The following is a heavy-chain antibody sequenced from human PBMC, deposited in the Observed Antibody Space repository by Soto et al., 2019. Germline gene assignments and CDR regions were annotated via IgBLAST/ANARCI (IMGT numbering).Heavy chain of an antibody. J-gene: IGHJ4*02. CDR3: VVQRSDYYKYFDY. CDR2: INGGKGNT. V-gene: IGHV1-3*01. CDR1: RYTFTSYT. D-gene: IGHD1-26*01. Sequence: QVQVVQSGAEVKKPGASVKVSCKASRYTFTSYTIHWVRQAPGQRLEWMGWINGGKGNTKYSQKFQGRVTITRHTAANIANMELSSLRSEDTAVYYCVVQRSDYYKYFDYWGQGTLVTVSS.